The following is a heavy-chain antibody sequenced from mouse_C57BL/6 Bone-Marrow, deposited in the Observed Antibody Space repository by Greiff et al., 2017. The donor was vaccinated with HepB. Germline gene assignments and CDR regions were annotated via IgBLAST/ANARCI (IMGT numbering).Heavy chain of an antibody. CDR1: GFTFSDYG. V-gene: IGHV5-15*01. J-gene: IGHJ3*01. CDR3: ARLGRGGFAY. Sequence: EVQLVESGGGLVQPGGSLKLSCAASGFTFSDYGMAWVRQAPRKGPEWVAFISNLAYRIYYADTVTGRFTISRENAKNTLYLEMSGLRSEDTAMYYCARLGRGGFAYWGQGTLVTVSA. CDR2: ISNLAYRI. D-gene: IGHD4-1*01.